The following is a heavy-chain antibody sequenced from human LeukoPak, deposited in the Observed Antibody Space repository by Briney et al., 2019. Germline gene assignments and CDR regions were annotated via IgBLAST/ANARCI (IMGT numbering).Heavy chain of an antibody. J-gene: IGHJ4*02. CDR1: GGTFSSYA. CDR3: ARGGSFVAPFDY. V-gene: IGHV1-69*01. D-gene: IGHD1-26*01. Sequence: SVKVSCMASGGTFSSYAISWVRQAPGQGLEWMGGIIPIFGTANYAQKFQGRVTITADESTSTAYMELSSLRSEDTAVYYCARGGSFVAPFDYWGQGTLVTVSS. CDR2: IIPIFGTA.